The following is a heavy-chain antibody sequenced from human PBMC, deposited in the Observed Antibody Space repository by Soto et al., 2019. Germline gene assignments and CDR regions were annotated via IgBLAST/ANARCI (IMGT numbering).Heavy chain of an antibody. D-gene: IGHD1-26*01. J-gene: IGHJ4*02. CDR3: ATHRSGTSSAGYFDS. CDR1: GGSIINYY. V-gene: IGHV4-59*08. Sequence: QVQLQESGPGLVKPSETLSLTCTVSGGSIINYYWSWIRQPPGKGLEWIGYIYDDGSTDYNPSLKSRVTMLVDPSKNQFSLNLRSVTAADTAVYYCATHRSGTSSAGYFDSWGQGTLVTVSS. CDR2: IYDDGST.